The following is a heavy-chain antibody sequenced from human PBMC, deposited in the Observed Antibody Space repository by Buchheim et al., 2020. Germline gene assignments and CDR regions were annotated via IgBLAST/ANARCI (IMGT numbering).Heavy chain of an antibody. CDR2: MIPNSGNT. D-gene: IGHD6-19*01. J-gene: IGHJ6*02. CDR1: GYTFTSYD. CDR3: ARGGFGSSGWRYYYYDYGMDV. V-gene: IGHV1-8*01. Sequence: QVQLVQSGAEVKKPGASVKVSCKASGYTFTSYDINWVRQATGQGLEWMGWMIPNSGNTGYAQKFQGRVTMTRNTSISTAYMELSRLRSEDTAVYYCARGGFGSSGWRYYYYDYGMDVWGQGTT.